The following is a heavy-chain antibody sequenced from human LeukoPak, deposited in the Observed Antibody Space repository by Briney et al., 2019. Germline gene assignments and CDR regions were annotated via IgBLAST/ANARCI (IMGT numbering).Heavy chain of an antibody. CDR3: AKDPPYCGGDCYYYFDY. D-gene: IGHD2-21*01. J-gene: IGHJ4*02. Sequence: GGSLRLSCAASGFTFSSYWMHWVRQAPGKGLVWVSRINTDGSSTSYADSVKGRFTISRDNAKNTLYLQLNSLRAEDTAVYYCAKDPPYCGGDCYYYFDYWGQGTLVTVSS. CDR2: INTDGSST. V-gene: IGHV3-74*01. CDR1: GFTFSSYW.